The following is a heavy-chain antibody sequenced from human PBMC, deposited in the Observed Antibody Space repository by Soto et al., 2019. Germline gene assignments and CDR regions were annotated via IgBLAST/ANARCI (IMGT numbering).Heavy chain of an antibody. Sequence: LSLTCTVCGDSLANYYWFWIRQPVGKGLEWIGRVSSSGNTNANPTLNIRATMSIDTSKNQFSLRLRSVTAADTAVYYCARADYEILTGSYAMDVWGQGSTGTVAS. CDR3: ARADYEILTGSYAMDV. CDR2: VSSSGNT. CDR1: GDSLANYY. J-gene: IGHJ6*02. D-gene: IGHD3-9*01. V-gene: IGHV4-4*07.